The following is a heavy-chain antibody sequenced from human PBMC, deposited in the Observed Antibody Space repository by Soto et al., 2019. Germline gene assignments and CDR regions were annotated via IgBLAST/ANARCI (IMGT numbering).Heavy chain of an antibody. J-gene: IGHJ6*02. CDR3: AGRSIAAAAPYYGMDV. V-gene: IGHV5-51*01. Sequence: GESLKISCKGSGYSFTSYWIGWVRQMPGKGLEWMGIIYPGDSDTRYSPSFQGQVTIPADKSISTAYLQWSSLKVSDTAMYYWAGRSIAAAAPYYGMDVWGRGTTVTVSS. CDR1: GYSFTSYW. D-gene: IGHD6-13*01. CDR2: IYPGDSDT.